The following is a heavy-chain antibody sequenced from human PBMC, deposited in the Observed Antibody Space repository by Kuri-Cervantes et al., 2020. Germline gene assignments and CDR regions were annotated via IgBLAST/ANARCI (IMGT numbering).Heavy chain of an antibody. V-gene: IGHV4-59*01. CDR1: GGSIRSYY. CDR2: IYYSGST. D-gene: IGHD3-22*01. J-gene: IGHJ4*02. Sequence: GSLRLSCNVSGGSIRSYYWSWIRQPPGKGLEWIGYIYYSGSTNYNPSLKSRVTISVDMSKNQFSLRLNSVTATDTAVYYCARGAGDSRGTDFDYWGQGTLVTVSS. CDR3: ARGAGDSRGTDFDY.